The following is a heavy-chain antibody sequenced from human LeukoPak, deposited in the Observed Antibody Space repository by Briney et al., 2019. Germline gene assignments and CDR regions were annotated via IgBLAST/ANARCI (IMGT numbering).Heavy chain of an antibody. CDR3: AGDNVVVPGNAMSSNSY. J-gene: IGHJ4*02. V-gene: IGHV1-46*03. CDR2: INPSDGST. Sequence: ASVKLSCNASVYTFTTYCMHWSWHAPGQGLEWMGIINPSDGSTSYAHNFQSRVTMTRDTSTSTVYIELSSLGSEDTTAEYCAGDNVVVPGNAMSSNSYWGQGTLVTVSS. D-gene: IGHD2-2*01. CDR1: VYTFTTYC.